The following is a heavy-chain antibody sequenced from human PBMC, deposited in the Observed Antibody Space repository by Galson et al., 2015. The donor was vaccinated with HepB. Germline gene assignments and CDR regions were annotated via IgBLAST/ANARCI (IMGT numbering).Heavy chain of an antibody. Sequence: LSLTCAVSGGSISSGGYSWSWIRQPPGKGLEWIGYIYYSGSTYYNPSLKSRVTISVDTSKNQFSLKLSSVTAADTAVYYCAGDYYDSSGHYGMDVWGQGTTVTVSS. V-gene: IGHV4-30-4*07. D-gene: IGHD3-22*01. CDR1: GGSISSGGYS. J-gene: IGHJ6*02. CDR2: IYYSGST. CDR3: AGDYYDSSGHYGMDV.